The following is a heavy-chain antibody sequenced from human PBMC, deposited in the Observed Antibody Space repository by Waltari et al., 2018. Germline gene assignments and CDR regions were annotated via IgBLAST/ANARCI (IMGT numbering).Heavy chain of an antibody. Sequence: QVQLVESGGGVVQPGRSLRLSCAASGFTFSSYAMHWVRQAPGKGLEWVAVISYDGSNKDYADSVKGRFTISRDNSKNTLYLQMNGLRAEDTAVYYCAGGLAGVVIPIDYWGQGTLVTVSS. CDR1: GFTFSSYA. J-gene: IGHJ4*02. CDR2: ISYDGSNK. V-gene: IGHV3-30-3*01. D-gene: IGHD3-3*01. CDR3: AGGLAGVVIPIDY.